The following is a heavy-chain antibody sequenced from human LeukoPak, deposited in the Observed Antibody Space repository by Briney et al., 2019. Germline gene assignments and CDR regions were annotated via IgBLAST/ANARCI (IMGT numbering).Heavy chain of an antibody. CDR2: ISAYNGNT. CDR3: ARDYYDSSGYPQGLDY. D-gene: IGHD3-22*01. CDR1: GYTFTSYG. V-gene: IGHV1-18*01. Sequence: ASVKVSCKASGYTFTSYGISWVRQAPGQGLEWMGWISAYNGNTNYAQKLQGRVTMTTDTSTSTAYMELRSLRSDDTAVYYCARDYYDSSGYPQGLDYWGQGTLVTVSS. J-gene: IGHJ4*02.